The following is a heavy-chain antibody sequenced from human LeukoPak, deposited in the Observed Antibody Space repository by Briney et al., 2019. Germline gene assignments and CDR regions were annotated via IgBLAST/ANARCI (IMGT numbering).Heavy chain of an antibody. V-gene: IGHV3-53*01. J-gene: IGHJ4*02. CDR2: LYSRGDT. CDR1: GFTVSTHY. CDR3: ARDSSSFPNYFDY. Sequence: GGSLRLSCAASGFTVSTHYMCWVRQAPGKGLEWVSLLYSRGDTFYADSVKGRFTISRDNSKNTLYLQMNSLTAEDTAVYFCARDSSSFPNYFDYWGQGTLVTVSS. D-gene: IGHD6-19*01.